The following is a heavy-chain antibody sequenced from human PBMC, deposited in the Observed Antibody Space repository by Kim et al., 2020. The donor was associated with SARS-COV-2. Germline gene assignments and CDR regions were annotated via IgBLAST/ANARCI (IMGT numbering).Heavy chain of an antibody. Sequence: ADSRKGRFTNSRDNAQNTLYLQMNSLRAEDTAVYYCGSGSYNCFDYWGQGTLVTVSS. J-gene: IGHJ4*02. D-gene: IGHD1-26*01. CDR3: GSGSYNCFDY. V-gene: IGHV3-23*01.